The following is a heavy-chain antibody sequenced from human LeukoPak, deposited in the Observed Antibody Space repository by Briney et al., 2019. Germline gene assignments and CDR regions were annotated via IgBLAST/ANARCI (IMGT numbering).Heavy chain of an antibody. CDR3: ARVGSSWSHNWFDP. CDR1: GGSISSYY. CDR2: IYTSGST. D-gene: IGHD6-13*01. V-gene: IGHV4-4*07. Sequence: PSETLSLTCTGSGGSISSYYWSWIRQPAGKGLEWIGRIYTSGSTNYNPSLKSRVTMSVDTSKNQFSLKLSSVTAADTAVYYCARVGSSWSHNWFDPWGQGTLVTVSS. J-gene: IGHJ5*02.